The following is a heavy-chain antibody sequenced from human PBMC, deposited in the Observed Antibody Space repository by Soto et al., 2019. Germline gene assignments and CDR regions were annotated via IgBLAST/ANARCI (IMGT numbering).Heavy chain of an antibody. D-gene: IGHD2-15*01. CDR2: IYYSGST. CDR3: ARLPAYCSGGSCYPPGYNWFDP. CDR1: GGSISSGDYY. V-gene: IGHV4-30-4*01. J-gene: IGHJ5*02. Sequence: ASETLSLTCTVSGGSISSGDYYWSWIRQPPGKGLEWIGYIYYSGSTYYNPSLKSRVTISVDTSKNQFSLKLSSVTAADTAVYYCARLPAYCSGGSCYPPGYNWFDPWGQGTLVTVSS.